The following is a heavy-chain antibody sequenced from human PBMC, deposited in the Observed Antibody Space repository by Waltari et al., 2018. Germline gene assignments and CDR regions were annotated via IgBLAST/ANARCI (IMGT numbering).Heavy chain of an antibody. V-gene: IGHV1-69*05. Sequence: QVQLVQSGAEVKKPGSSVKVSCKASGGTFSSYAISWVRQAPGQGLEWMGGIIPICGTANDEQKFQGRVTITTDESTSTAYMELSSLRSEDTAVYYCARVDDTAMAPYYFDYWGQGTLVTVSS. J-gene: IGHJ4*02. CDR3: ARVDDTAMAPYYFDY. CDR1: GGTFSSYA. D-gene: IGHD5-18*01. CDR2: IIPICGTA.